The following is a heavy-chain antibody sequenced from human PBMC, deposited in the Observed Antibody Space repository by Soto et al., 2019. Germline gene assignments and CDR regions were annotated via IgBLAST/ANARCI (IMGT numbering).Heavy chain of an antibody. Sequence: GGSLRLSCAASGFTFSSYAMHWVRQAPGKGLEWVAVISYDGSNKYYADSVKGRFTISRDNSKNTLYLQMNSLRAEDTAVYYCARVDCGSCYSVPFDYWGQGTLVTVPQ. CDR2: ISYDGSNK. V-gene: IGHV3-30-3*01. CDR3: ARVDCGSCYSVPFDY. J-gene: IGHJ4*02. CDR1: GFTFSSYA. D-gene: IGHD2-15*01.